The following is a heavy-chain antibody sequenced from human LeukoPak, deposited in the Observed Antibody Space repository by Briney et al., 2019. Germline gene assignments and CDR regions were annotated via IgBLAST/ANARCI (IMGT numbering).Heavy chain of an antibody. D-gene: IGHD3-10*01. CDR2: ISYDGSNA. V-gene: IGHV3-30*18. CDR1: GFTFSSYG. J-gene: IGHJ4*02. CDR3: AKPYYYGSRSYMDY. Sequence: PGGSLRLSCAASGFTFSSYGMHWVRQAPGKGLEWVAVISYDGSNAYYADSVKGRFTISRDNSKNMLYLQMYSLRAEDTAVYYCAKPYYYGSRSYMDYWGQGTLVTVSS.